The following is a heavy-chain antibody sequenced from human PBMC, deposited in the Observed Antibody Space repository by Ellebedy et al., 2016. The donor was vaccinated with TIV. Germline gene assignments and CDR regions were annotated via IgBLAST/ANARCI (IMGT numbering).Heavy chain of an antibody. D-gene: IGHD2-15*01. J-gene: IGHJ6*02. V-gene: IGHV3-30*18. Sequence: GESLKISCAASGFTFNSYWMSWVRQAPGKGLEWVAVISFDGSNKYYADSVKGRFTISRDNSKNTLYLQMNSLRAEDTAVYYCAKDQGVVVGDIYHYYGMDVWGQGTTVTVSS. CDR2: ISFDGSNK. CDR3: AKDQGVVVGDIYHYYGMDV. CDR1: GFTFNSYW.